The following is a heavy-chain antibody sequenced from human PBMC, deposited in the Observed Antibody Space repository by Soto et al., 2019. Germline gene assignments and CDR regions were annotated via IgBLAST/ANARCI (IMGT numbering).Heavy chain of an antibody. CDR1: GFTFSSYG. V-gene: IGHV3-30*18. CDR3: AKAKYSSSWYSYGRDV. CDR2: ISHDGSNK. Sequence: QVQLVESGGGVVQPGRSLRLSCAASGFTFSSYGMHWVRQAPGKGLEWVAVISHDGSNKYYADSVKGRFTISRDNSKNTLYLQMNSLRAEDTAVYYCAKAKYSSSWYSYGRDVWGQGTTVTVSS. J-gene: IGHJ6*02. D-gene: IGHD6-13*01.